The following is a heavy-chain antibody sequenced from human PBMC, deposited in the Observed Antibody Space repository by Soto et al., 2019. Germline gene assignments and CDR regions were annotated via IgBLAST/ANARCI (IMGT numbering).Heavy chain of an antibody. CDR2: VSYSGNT. J-gene: IGHJ4*02. CDR3: ARAPGRKPDSIWSGPNIETYFDY. D-gene: IGHD3-3*01. Sequence: SETLSLTCSVSGASISGDYWSWIRQPPGKGLEWIGYVSYSGNTNYNPSLKSRITISVDTSKNQFSLSLSSVTAADTAVYYCARAPGRKPDSIWSGPNIETYFDYWGQGTLVTVSS. V-gene: IGHV4-59*01. CDR1: GASISGDY.